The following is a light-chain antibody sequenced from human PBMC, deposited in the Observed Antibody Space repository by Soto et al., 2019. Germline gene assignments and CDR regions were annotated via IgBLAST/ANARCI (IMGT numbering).Light chain of an antibody. CDR1: SSDVGGYKY. V-gene: IGLV2-14*03. Sequence: QSVLTQPASVSGSPGQSITFSCTGTSSDVGGYKYVSWYQQHPGKAPKLMIYDVSNRPSGVSNRFSGSKSGNTASLTISGLQAEDEAEYYCSSYTSSSTLVFGTGTKLTVL. CDR3: SSYTSSSTLV. J-gene: IGLJ1*01. CDR2: DVS.